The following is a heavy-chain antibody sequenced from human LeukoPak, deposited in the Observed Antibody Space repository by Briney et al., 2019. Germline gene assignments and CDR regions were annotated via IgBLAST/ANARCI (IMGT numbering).Heavy chain of an antibody. D-gene: IGHD6-19*01. CDR1: GCSISNYW. V-gene: IGHV4-59*08. CDR2: IYYSGNT. Sequence: PGETLSLTCTVSGCSISNYWLSWVRQPPGKGLEWIGYIYYSGNTNYKPSLKSRVTISVDTSKNQFSLKLSSVTAADTAVYYCATAVSGNLSAAFDIWGQGTMITVSS. CDR3: ATAVSGNLSAAFDI. J-gene: IGHJ3*02.